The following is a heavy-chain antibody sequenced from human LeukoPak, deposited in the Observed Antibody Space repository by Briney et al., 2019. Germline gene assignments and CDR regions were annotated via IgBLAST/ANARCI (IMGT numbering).Heavy chain of an antibody. CDR2: IYSGGST. CDR1: GFTVSSNY. J-gene: IGHJ6*02. V-gene: IGHV3-53*01. D-gene: IGHD2-2*01. CDR3: ARDNELGYCSSTSCPFGMDV. Sequence: PGGSLRRSCAASGFTVSSNYMSWVRQAPGKGLEWVSVIYSGGSTYYADSVKGRFTISRDNSKNTLYLQVNSLRAEDTAVYYCARDNELGYCSSTSCPFGMDVWGQGTTVTVSS.